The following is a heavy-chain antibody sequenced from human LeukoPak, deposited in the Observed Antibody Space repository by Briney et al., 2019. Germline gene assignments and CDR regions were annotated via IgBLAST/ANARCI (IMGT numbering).Heavy chain of an antibody. CDR3: AKDYHDFLTGQPLSFDC. CDR1: RDMLNSDH. J-gene: IGHJ4*02. Sequence: GASVKVSCKASRDMLNSDHIHWVRQAPGEGLEWMGVINAGGEDPKFAQNFQGRVDLTWDTSTNTIYMELARLRSEDTAVYYCAKDYHDFLTGQPLSFDCWGQGTLVTVSS. V-gene: IGHV1-46*02. CDR2: INAGGEDP. D-gene: IGHD3-9*01.